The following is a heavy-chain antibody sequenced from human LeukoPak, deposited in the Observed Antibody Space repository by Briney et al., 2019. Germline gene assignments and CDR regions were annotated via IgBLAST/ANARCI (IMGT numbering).Heavy chain of an antibody. V-gene: IGHV4-4*07. CDR1: GGSISSYY. CDR3: ARAMIVVPDACYI. Sequence: SETLSLTCTLSGGSISSYYWSWIRQPAGKGLEWIGRIYTSGSTNYNPSLKSRVTMSVDTSKNQFSLKLSSVTAADTAVHYCARAMIVVPDACYIWGQGTMVTVSS. J-gene: IGHJ3*02. D-gene: IGHD3-22*01. CDR2: IYTSGST.